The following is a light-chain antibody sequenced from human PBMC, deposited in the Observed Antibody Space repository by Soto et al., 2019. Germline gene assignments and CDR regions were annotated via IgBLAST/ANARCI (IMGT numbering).Light chain of an antibody. CDR3: QQSYTSPVT. Sequence: DIVMTQSPLSLPVTPGEPASISCRSSQSLLHSNGYNYLDWYLQKPGKAPNLLIYGASNLQSGVPSRFSGGGSGTDFTLTISSLQPEDFGTYYCQQSYTSPVTFGGGTKVDIK. J-gene: IGKJ4*01. CDR1: QSLLHSNGYNY. V-gene: IGKV2-28*01. CDR2: GAS.